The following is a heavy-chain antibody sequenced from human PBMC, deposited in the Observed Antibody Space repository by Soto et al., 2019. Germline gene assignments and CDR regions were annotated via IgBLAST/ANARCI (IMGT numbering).Heavy chain of an antibody. J-gene: IGHJ6*02. Sequence: QVQLVQSGAEVKKPGSSVKVSCKASGGTFSSYAISWVRQAPGQGLEWMGGIIPIFGTANYAQKFQGRVTITADKSTSTAYMEVISLRSEDTAGYYGARGRFADRPGDYYDGMDVWGQGTTVTGSS. CDR3: ARGRFADRPGDYYDGMDV. V-gene: IGHV1-69*06. CDR1: GGTFSSYA. D-gene: IGHD3-10*01. CDR2: IIPIFGTA.